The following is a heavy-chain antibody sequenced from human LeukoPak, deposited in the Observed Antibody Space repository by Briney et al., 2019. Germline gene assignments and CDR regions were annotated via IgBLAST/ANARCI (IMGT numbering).Heavy chain of an antibody. CDR2: ISADNGNT. V-gene: IGHV1-18*01. J-gene: IGHJ5*02. Sequence: GASVKVSCTASGYTFTSYGISWVRQAPGQGLEWMGWISADNGNTKYAQKLQGRVTMTTDTSTSTAYMELRSLRSDDTAVYYCARDWAPLSGNYYDAWFDLWGQGTLVTVSS. CDR1: GYTFTSYG. CDR3: ARDWAPLSGNYYDAWFDL. D-gene: IGHD1-26*01.